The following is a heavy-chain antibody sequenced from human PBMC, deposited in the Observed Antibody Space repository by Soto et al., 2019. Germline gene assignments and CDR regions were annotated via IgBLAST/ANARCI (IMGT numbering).Heavy chain of an antibody. Sequence: QVQLVESGGGVGQPGRSLRLSCAASGFTFNTYGMNWVRRAPGKGLEWVAVISSDGSNKYYADSVKGRFTISRDNSKNTVYLQMNSLRAEYTAVYYCTSGRGYCDGATCSYFEYFQHWGQGTLVTVSS. V-gene: IGHV3-30*03. D-gene: IGHD2-2*01. CDR1: GFTFNTYG. J-gene: IGHJ1*01. CDR2: ISSDGSNK. CDR3: TSGRGYCDGATCSYFEYFQH.